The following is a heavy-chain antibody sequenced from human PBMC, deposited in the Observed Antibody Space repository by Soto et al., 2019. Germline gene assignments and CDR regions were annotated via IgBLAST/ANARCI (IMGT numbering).Heavy chain of an antibody. Sequence: GASVKVSCKASGYTFTSYYMHWVRQAPGQGLEWMGIINPSGGSTSYAQKFQGRVTMTTDTSTSTAYMELRSLRSDDTAVYYCARVSYQLPDDYWGQGTLVTVSS. CDR3: ARVSYQLPDDY. D-gene: IGHD2-2*01. CDR2: INPSGGST. J-gene: IGHJ4*02. V-gene: IGHV1-46*01. CDR1: GYTFTSYY.